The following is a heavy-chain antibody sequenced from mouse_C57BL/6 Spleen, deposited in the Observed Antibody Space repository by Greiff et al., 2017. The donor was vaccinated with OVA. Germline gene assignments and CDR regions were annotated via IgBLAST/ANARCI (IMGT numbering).Heavy chain of an antibody. CDR1: GYTFTSYW. V-gene: IGHV1-69*01. J-gene: IGHJ2*01. CDR2: IDPSDRYT. D-gene: IGHD1-1*01. CDR3: ARGRIWYGSSLDY. Sequence: QVQLQQPGAELVMPGASVKLSCKASGYTFTSYWMHWVKQRPGQGLEWIGEIDPSDRYTNYTQKFKGKSTLTVDKSSSTAYMQLSSLTSEDSADYYCARGRIWYGSSLDYWGQGTTLTVSS.